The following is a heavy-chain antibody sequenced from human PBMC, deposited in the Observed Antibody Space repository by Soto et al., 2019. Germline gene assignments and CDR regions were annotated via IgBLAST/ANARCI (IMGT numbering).Heavy chain of an antibody. CDR1: GYTFTSYA. V-gene: IGHV1-3*01. Sequence: QVQLVQSGAEVKKPGASVKVSCKASGYTFTSYALHWVRQAPGQRLEWMGWINAGNGNTKYSQKFQGRVTITRDTSASTAYMELSSLRTEDTAVYYCARVPDAISNWFDPWGQGTLVTVSS. CDR3: ARVPDAISNWFDP. J-gene: IGHJ5*02. D-gene: IGHD2-2*01. CDR2: INAGNGNT.